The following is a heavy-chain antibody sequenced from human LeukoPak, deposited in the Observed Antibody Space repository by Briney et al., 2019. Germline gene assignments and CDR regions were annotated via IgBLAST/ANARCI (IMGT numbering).Heavy chain of an antibody. Sequence: PGRSLRLSCAASGFTFDDYAMHWVRQAPGKGLTWVSGIGWNGGGIVYADSVKGRFTISRDNAKKSLFLQMNSLGAEDTALYYCVKVTAAGFADYWGQGTLVIVSS. CDR2: IGWNGGGI. J-gene: IGHJ4*02. CDR1: GFTFDDYA. CDR3: VKVTAAGFADY. V-gene: IGHV3-9*01. D-gene: IGHD6-13*01.